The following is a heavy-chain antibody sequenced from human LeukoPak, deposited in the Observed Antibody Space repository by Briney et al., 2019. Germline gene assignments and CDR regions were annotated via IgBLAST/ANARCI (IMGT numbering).Heavy chain of an antibody. CDR1: GFTFSSYG. CDR2: IRYDGSNK. D-gene: IGHD3-10*01. Sequence: GGSLRLSCAASGFTFSSYGMHWVRQAPGKGLEWVAFIRYDGSNKYYADSVKGRFTISRDNSKNTLYLQMNRLRAEDTAVYYCAKDQSMVRGVSDYWGQGTLVTVSS. CDR3: AKDQSMVRGVSDY. V-gene: IGHV3-30*02. J-gene: IGHJ4*02.